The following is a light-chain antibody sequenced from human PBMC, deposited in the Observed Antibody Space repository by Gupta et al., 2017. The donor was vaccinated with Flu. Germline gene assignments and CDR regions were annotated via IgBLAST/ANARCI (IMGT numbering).Light chain of an antibody. CDR3: CSFGAASF. J-gene: IGLJ2*01. CDR2: DVY. V-gene: IGLV2-11*01. Sequence: QSALTQPRSVSGSPGQSVAISCTGTSSDVGAYNYVPWYQQHPGKAPKLIIYDVYKRPSGVPDRFTGSKSGNTASLTISGLQPEDEADYHCCSFGAASFFGGGTKLTVL. CDR1: SSDVGAYNY.